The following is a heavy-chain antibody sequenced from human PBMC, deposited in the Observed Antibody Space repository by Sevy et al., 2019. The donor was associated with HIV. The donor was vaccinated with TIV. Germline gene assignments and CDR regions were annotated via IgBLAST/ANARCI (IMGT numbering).Heavy chain of an antibody. CDR1: GFTFSNYG. CDR2: IFSDANIK. D-gene: IGHD3-22*01. Sequence: GGSLRLSCAASGFTFSNYGMHWVRQAPGKGLEWVGAIFSDANIKYYVDSVKGRFAISRDNSKNTVYLQMNSLRAEDTAVYYCAGGVVIGTTFDYWGQGTLVTVSS. V-gene: IGHV3-33*01. J-gene: IGHJ4*02. CDR3: AGGVVIGTTFDY.